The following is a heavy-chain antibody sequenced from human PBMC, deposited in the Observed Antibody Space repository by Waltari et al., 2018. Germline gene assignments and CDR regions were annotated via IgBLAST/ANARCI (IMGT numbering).Heavy chain of an antibody. CDR3: ARTKGTVSGTYYFDY. Sequence: QVQLVQSGAEVKKPGDSVRVSCKASGYTFTSYYMHWVRLAPGQGLEWMGRVNPNSGGTNYAQKFQGRVTMTSDTSISAAFMELSGLTYDDTAVYYCARTKGTVSGTYYFDYWGQGTLVIVSS. D-gene: IGHD1-26*01. CDR2: VNPNSGGT. CDR1: GYTFTSYY. J-gene: IGHJ4*02. V-gene: IGHV1-2*06.